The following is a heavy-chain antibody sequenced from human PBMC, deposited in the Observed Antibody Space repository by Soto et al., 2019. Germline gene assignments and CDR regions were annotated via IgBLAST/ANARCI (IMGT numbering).Heavy chain of an antibody. CDR1: GGSLNNYS. V-gene: IGHV1-69*13. CDR3: AAGGSWARLDN. J-gene: IGHJ4*02. CDR2: IITAFGPG. Sequence: SVKVSCKASGGSLNNYSISWVRQAPGQGLEWMGGIITAFGPGVYAQKFQGRVTITADESTKTAYMDLNSLTSEDTAVYYCAAGGSWARLDNWGQGTLVTVS. D-gene: IGHD6-13*01.